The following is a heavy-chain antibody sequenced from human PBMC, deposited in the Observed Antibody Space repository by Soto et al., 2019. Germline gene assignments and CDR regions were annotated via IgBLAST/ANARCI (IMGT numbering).Heavy chain of an antibody. Sequence: ASVKVSCKASGYTFTSYAMHWVRQAPGQRLEWMGWINAGNGNTKYSQKFQGRVTITRDTSASTAYMELSSLRSEDTAVYYCARPVTMIVVNFDYWGQGTLVTVYS. V-gene: IGHV1-3*01. J-gene: IGHJ4*02. CDR2: INAGNGNT. CDR3: ARPVTMIVVNFDY. CDR1: GYTFTSYA. D-gene: IGHD3-22*01.